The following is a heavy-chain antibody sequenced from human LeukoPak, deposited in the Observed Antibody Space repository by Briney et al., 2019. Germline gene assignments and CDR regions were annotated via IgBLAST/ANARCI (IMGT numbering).Heavy chain of an antibody. Sequence: GGSLRLSCSASGFTFSSYAMHWVGQAPGKGLEYVSAISSNGGSTYYADSVKGRFTISRDNSKNTLYLQMSSLRAEDTAVYYCVKGGYDYGDPPIDPWGQGTLVTVSS. CDR1: GFTFSSYA. CDR3: VKGGYDYGDPPIDP. V-gene: IGHV3-64D*06. J-gene: IGHJ5*02. D-gene: IGHD4-17*01. CDR2: ISSNGGST.